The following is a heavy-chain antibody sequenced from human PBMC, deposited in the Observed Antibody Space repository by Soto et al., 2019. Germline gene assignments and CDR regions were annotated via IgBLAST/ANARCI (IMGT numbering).Heavy chain of an antibody. CDR3: AKEWSAFDI. D-gene: IGHD3-3*01. V-gene: IGHV3-30*18. CDR1: GFTITTYA. J-gene: IGHJ3*02. Sequence: QVQLVESGGGVVQPGRSLRLSCAVSGFTITTYAMHWVRQAPGRGLEWVAVIAHDGGFEYYADSVKGRFTIFRDTSRNNLYLQMNSLRTEDTSVYYCAKEWSAFDIWGQGTMVTVSS. CDR2: IAHDGGFE.